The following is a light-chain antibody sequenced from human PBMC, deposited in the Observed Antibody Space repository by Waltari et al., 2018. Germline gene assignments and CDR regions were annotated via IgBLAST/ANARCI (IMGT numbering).Light chain of an antibody. CDR1: QSVRRF. CDR3: QKYGSLPET. V-gene: IGKV3-20*01. J-gene: IGKJ1*01. Sequence: EIVLTQSPGTLSLSPGERATLSCRASQSVRRFLAWYQQKPGQAPRLLIYDASSRDTGIPDRYSGSGFGTDFSLTISRLEPEDFAVYYCQKYGSLPETFGQGTKVEIK. CDR2: DAS.